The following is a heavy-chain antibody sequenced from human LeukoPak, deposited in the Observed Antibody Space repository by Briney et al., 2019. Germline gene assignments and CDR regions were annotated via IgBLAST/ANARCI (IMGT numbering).Heavy chain of an antibody. D-gene: IGHD3-22*01. CDR3: ARAPSEIGGYYPEYFRH. J-gene: IGHJ1*01. V-gene: IGHV3-74*01. Sequence: AGGSLRLSCAAAGFTFSSYWMHWVRQAPGKGLVWVSRIKSDGSTNYADSVKGGFTFSRDNAKNTVSLQMNSLRAEDTGVYYCARAPSEIGGYYPEYFRHWGQGTLVTVSS. CDR1: GFTFSSYW. CDR2: IKSDGST.